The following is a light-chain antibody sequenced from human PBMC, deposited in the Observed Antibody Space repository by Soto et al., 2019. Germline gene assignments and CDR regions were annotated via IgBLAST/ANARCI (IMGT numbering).Light chain of an antibody. CDR2: GAS. V-gene: IGKV3-11*01. J-gene: IGKJ5*01. CDR3: QQRSNWLSIT. Sequence: EIVLTQSPATLSLSQGERATLSCRASQSVSSDLAWYQQKPGQATRLLIYGASNRATCIPARFSGRGSGTDFTLTISSLEPEDVAVYYCQQRSNWLSITFGQGTRLEIK. CDR1: QSVSSD.